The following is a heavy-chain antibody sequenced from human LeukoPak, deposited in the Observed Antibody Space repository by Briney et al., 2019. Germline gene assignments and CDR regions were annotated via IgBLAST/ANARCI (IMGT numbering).Heavy chain of an antibody. CDR2: IYTSGST. Sequence: SETLSLTCTVSGGSISSSSYYWGWIRQPPGKGLEWIGSIYTSGSTNYNPSLKSRVTMSVDTSKNQFSLKLSSVTAADTAVYHCARGSGSYRSIFDYWGQGTLVTVSS. CDR1: GGSISSSSYY. D-gene: IGHD3-10*01. CDR3: ARGSGSYRSIFDY. J-gene: IGHJ4*02. V-gene: IGHV4-39*07.